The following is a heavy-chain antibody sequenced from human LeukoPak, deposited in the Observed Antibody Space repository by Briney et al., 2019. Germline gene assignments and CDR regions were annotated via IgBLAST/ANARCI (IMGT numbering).Heavy chain of an antibody. CDR1: GFTFSSYA. D-gene: IGHD6-19*01. Sequence: AGGSLRLSCVASGFTFSSYAMHWVRQAPGKGLEWVALISYDGSNKYYADSVKGRFTISRDNSKNTPYLQMNSLRAEDTAVYYCARGGVYSSGSYYLYYFDCWGRGTLVTVSS. CDR3: ARGGVYSSGSYYLYYFDC. CDR2: ISYDGSNK. V-gene: IGHV3-30-3*01. J-gene: IGHJ4*02.